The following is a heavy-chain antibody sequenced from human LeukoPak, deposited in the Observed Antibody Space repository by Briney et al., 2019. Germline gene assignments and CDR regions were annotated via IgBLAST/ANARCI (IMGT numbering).Heavy chain of an antibody. CDR1: GGSSSGYY. CDR3: ARGVGSGSYFYYYYYGMDV. D-gene: IGHD3-10*01. CDR2: INHSGST. Sequence: SETLSLTCAVYGGSSSGYYWSWIRQPPGKGLEWIGEINHSGSTNYNPPLKSRVTISVDTSKNQFSLKLSSVTAADTAVYYCARGVGSGSYFYYYYYGMDVWGQGTTVTVSS. V-gene: IGHV4-34*01. J-gene: IGHJ6*02.